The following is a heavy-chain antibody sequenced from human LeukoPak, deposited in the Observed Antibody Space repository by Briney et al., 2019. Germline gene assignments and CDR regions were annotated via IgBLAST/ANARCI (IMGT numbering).Heavy chain of an antibody. Sequence: GASVTVSCTPSGYTFTSHYLHWVRQAPGQGLEWMGIINPSGDSTIYAQKFQGRVTMTRDTSTSTVYMELSSVRSEDTAVYYCARAGGGPPEYYFDSRGYFQYWGRGTLVTVSS. CDR3: ARAGGGPPEYYFDSRGYFQY. CDR1: GYTFTSHY. V-gene: IGHV1-46*01. D-gene: IGHD3-22*01. J-gene: IGHJ4*02. CDR2: INPSGDST.